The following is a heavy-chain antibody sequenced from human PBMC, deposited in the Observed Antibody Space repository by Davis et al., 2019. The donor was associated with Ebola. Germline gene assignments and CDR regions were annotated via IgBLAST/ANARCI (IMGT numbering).Heavy chain of an antibody. J-gene: IGHJ4*02. D-gene: IGHD3-22*01. CDR3: ARESYYYDSSGYYPIFDY. Sequence: GESLKISCAASGFTFSSYWMSWVRQAPGKGLEWVANIKQDGSEKYYVDSVKGRFTISRDNAKNSLYLQMNSLRAEDTAVYYCARESYYYDSSGYYPIFDYWGQGTLVTVSS. CDR2: IKQDGSEK. CDR1: GFTFSSYW. V-gene: IGHV3-7*01.